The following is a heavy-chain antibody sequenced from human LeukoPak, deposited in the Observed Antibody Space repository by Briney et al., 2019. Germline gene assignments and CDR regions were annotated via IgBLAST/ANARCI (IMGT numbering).Heavy chain of an antibody. V-gene: IGHV3-30*02. D-gene: IGHD4-17*01. CDR2: IRFDGNNK. J-gene: IGHJ4*02. CDR1: GFTFSDYG. CDR3: AKERYDYGDYGYFDY. Sequence: GGSLRLSCAASGFTFSDYGMHWVRQAPGKGLEWVAFIRFDGNNKDYADSVKGRFTISRDNSKNTLSLHKNSLRAEDTAVYYCAKERYDYGDYGYFDYWGQGTLVTVSS.